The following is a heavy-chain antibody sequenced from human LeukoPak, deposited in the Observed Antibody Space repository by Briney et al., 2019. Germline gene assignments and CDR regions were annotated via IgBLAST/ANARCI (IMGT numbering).Heavy chain of an antibody. CDR1: GFTFSSNW. D-gene: IGHD1-1*01. J-gene: IGHJ4*02. V-gene: IGHV3-7*01. CDR2: MDPTGSQK. CDR3: AIWTSGNY. Sequence: GGSLRLSCVASGFTFSSNWMTWVRQAPGKGLEWVANMDPTGSQKRYVDSVKGRFTISKDNPGASLYLDMHSLRAEDTAIYYCAIWTSGNYWGQGTLVTVSS.